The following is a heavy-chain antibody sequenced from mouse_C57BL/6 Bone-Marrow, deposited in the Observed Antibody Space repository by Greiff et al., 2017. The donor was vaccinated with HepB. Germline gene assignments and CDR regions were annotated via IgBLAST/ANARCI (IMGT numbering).Heavy chain of an antibody. CDR2: IYPGSGST. D-gene: IGHD2-5*01. Sequence: QVQLQQSGAELVKPGASVKMSCKASGYTFTSYWITWVKQRPGQGLEWIGDIYPGSGSTNYNERFKSKATLTVDTSSSTAYMQLSSLTSEDSAVYYCARVPYSNYEGYWGQGTTLTVSS. CDR1: GYTFTSYW. CDR3: ARVPYSNYEGY. J-gene: IGHJ2*01. V-gene: IGHV1-55*01.